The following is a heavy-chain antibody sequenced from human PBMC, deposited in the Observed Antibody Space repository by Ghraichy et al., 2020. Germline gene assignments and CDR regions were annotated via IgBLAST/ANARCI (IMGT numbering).Heavy chain of an antibody. J-gene: IGHJ6*02. CDR2: IVVGSGNT. D-gene: IGHD6-6*01. Sequence: SVKVSCKASGFTFTSSAVQWVRQARGQRLEWIGWIVVGSGNTNYAQKFQERVTITRDMSTSTAYMELSSLRSEDTAVYYCSASHPAQQLVPYYYYYGMDVWGQGTTVTVSS. CDR1: GFTFTSSA. V-gene: IGHV1-58*01. CDR3: SASHPAQQLVPYYYYYGMDV.